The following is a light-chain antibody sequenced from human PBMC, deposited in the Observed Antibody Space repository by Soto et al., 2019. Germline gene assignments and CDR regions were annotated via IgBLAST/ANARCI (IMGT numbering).Light chain of an antibody. CDR2: AAS. J-gene: IGKJ1*01. V-gene: IGKV1-27*01. CDR1: QDISNY. Sequence: DIQMTQSPSSLSASLGDRVTITCQASQDISNYLNWYQQKPGRSPTILIYAASTLESGVPSRFSGSGSDTDFTLTISGLQPEDAGIYYCQNYKSLSRRFGRAFGQGTKVDIK. CDR3: QNYKSLSRRFGRA.